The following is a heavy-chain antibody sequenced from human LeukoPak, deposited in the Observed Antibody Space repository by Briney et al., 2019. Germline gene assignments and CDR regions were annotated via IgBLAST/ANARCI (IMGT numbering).Heavy chain of an antibody. Sequence: PGGSLILSCAASGFTFSSYWMSWVRQAPGKGLEWVANIKQDGSEKYYVDSVKGRFTISRDNAKNSLYLQMNSLRAEDTAVYYCARVRYFGWLLTFDYWGQGTLVTVSS. CDR2: IKQDGSEK. CDR1: GFTFSSYW. V-gene: IGHV3-7*01. CDR3: ARVRYFGWLLTFDY. J-gene: IGHJ4*02. D-gene: IGHD3-9*01.